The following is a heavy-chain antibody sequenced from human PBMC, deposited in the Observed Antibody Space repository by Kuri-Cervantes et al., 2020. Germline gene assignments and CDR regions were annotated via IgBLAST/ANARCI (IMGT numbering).Heavy chain of an antibody. J-gene: IGHJ4*02. CDR3: ARTDTYETSGSDY. Sequence: SETLSLTCAVYGESFSGYYWSWIRQPPGKGLEWIGEINHSGSTNYNPSLKSRVTISVDTSRNQFSLKLTSVTPADTAVYYCARTDTYETSGSDYWGQGTPVTVSS. CDR1: GESFSGYY. CDR2: INHSGST. V-gene: IGHV4-34*01. D-gene: IGHD3-22*01.